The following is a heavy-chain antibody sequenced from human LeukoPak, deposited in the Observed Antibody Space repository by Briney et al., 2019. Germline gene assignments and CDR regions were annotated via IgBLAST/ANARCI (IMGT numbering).Heavy chain of an antibody. CDR1: GFTFSKYW. V-gene: IGHV3-7*01. D-gene: IGHD6-13*01. Sequence: GGSLRLPCAASGFTFSKYWMSWVRQAPGKGLEWVANIKQDGSEKYYVDSVKGRFIISRDNAENSLYLEMNSLRAEDTAIYYCVRDPTAAGTDYWGQGTLVTVSS. CDR3: VRDPTAAGTDY. J-gene: IGHJ4*02. CDR2: IKQDGSEK.